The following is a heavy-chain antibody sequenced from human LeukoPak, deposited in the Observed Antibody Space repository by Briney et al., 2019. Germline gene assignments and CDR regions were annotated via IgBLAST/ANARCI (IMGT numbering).Heavy chain of an antibody. J-gene: IGHJ4*02. V-gene: IGHV3-30-3*01. CDR1: GFIFRSCA. CDR2: ISYDGSNK. Sequence: PGRSLRLSCAASGFIFRSCALHWVRQAPGKGLEWVAVISYDGSNKYYADSVKGRLTISRDSSKNTLFLQMNSLRPEDTAVYYCARVVSSLDYWGQGTLVTVSS. D-gene: IGHD5/OR15-5a*01. CDR3: ARVVSSLDY.